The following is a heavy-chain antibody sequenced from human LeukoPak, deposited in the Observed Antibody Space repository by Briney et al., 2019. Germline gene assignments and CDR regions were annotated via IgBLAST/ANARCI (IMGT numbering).Heavy chain of an antibody. V-gene: IGHV1-18*01. CDR1: GYTFTNFG. D-gene: IGHD6-19*01. CDR2: ISAHNGDT. J-gene: IGHJ4*02. CDR3: MRDLGSGWPDY. Sequence: ASVKVSCKASGYTFTNFGISWVRQAPGQGPEWMAWISAHNGDTVYGQKFQGRVTMTTDALTITAYMELRSLTSDDTAVYYCMRDLGSGWPDYWGQGTLVTVSS.